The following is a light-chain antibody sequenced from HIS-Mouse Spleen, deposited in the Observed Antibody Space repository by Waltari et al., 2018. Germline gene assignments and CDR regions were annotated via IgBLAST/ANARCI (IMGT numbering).Light chain of an antibody. J-gene: IGLJ1*01. Sequence: QSALTQPPSASGSPGQSVTISCTGTSSDVGGYNYVSWYQQHPGKAPKLMIYGVSKRPSGVPDRFSGLQAEDEADYYCSSYAGSNNYVFGTGTKVTVL. CDR2: GVS. CDR1: SSDVGGYNY. CDR3: SSYAGSNNYV. V-gene: IGLV2-8*01.